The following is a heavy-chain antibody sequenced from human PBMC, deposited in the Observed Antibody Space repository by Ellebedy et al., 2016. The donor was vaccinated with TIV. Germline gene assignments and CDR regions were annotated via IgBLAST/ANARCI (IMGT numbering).Heavy chain of an antibody. Sequence: SETLSLXCAVYGGSFSGYYWSWIRQPPGKGLEWIGEINHSGSTNYNPSLKSRVTISVDTSKNQFSLKLSSVTAADTAVYYCARGRGRLPYCSSTSCYNSGGHYAFDIWGQGTMVTVSS. CDR2: INHSGST. CDR3: ARGRGRLPYCSSTSCYNSGGHYAFDI. CDR1: GGSFSGYY. V-gene: IGHV4-34*01. D-gene: IGHD2-2*02. J-gene: IGHJ3*02.